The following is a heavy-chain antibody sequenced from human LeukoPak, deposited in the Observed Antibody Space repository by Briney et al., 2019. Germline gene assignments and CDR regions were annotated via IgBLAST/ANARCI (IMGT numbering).Heavy chain of an antibody. CDR1: GFTFSSYA. D-gene: IGHD3-16*01. CDR3: ARDRGEETDPNWFDP. CDR2: ISYDGSNK. J-gene: IGHJ5*02. Sequence: GRSLRLSCAASGFTFSSYAMHWVCQAPGKGLEWVAVISYDGSNKYYADSVKGRFTISRDNSKNTLYLQMNSLRAEDTAVYYCARDRGEETDPNWFDPWGQGTLVTVSS. V-gene: IGHV3-30-3*01.